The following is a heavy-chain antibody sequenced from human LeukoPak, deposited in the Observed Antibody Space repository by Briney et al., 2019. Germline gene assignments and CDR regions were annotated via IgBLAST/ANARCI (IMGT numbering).Heavy chain of an antibody. CDR1: GYSFPDYW. D-gene: IGHD5-24*01. V-gene: IGHV5-51*01. CDR2: IYPADSDT. J-gene: IGHJ4*02. Sequence: PGESLKISCKGSGYSFPDYWIDWVRQMPGQGLEWMGIIYPADSDTGYSPSFQGQVTISADKSINTAYLQWSTLKASDTATYYCARRRGDGYNSPFDYWGQGTLVTVPS. CDR3: ARRRGDGYNSPFDY.